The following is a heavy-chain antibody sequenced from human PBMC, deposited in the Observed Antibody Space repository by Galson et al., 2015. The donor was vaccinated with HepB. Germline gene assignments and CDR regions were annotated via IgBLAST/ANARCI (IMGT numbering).Heavy chain of an antibody. Sequence: SLRLSCAASGFTFNSYAMTWVRQAPGKGLEWVAAIGGGGSTSYAEPVKGRFTISRDNSKNMVFLQMYSLRAEDTAVYYCAKEDVWGSAALNYGMDVWGQGTTVTVSS. V-gene: IGHV3-23*01. CDR1: GFTFNSYA. CDR2: IGGGGST. CDR3: AKEDVWGSAALNYGMDV. J-gene: IGHJ6*02. D-gene: IGHD3-16*01.